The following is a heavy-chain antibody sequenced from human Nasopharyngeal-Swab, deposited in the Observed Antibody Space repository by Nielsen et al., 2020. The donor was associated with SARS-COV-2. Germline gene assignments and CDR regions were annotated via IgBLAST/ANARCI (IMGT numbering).Heavy chain of an antibody. CDR3: ARQSISDYYYGMDV. CDR2: INHSGST. D-gene: IGHD6-6*01. CDR1: GGSFSGYY. V-gene: IGHV4-34*01. Sequence: SETLSLTCSVYGGSFSGYYWSWIRQPPGKGLEWIGEINHSGSTNYNPSLKSRVTISVDTSKNQFSLKLSSVTAADTAAYYCARQSISDYYYGMDVWGQGTTVTVS. J-gene: IGHJ6*02.